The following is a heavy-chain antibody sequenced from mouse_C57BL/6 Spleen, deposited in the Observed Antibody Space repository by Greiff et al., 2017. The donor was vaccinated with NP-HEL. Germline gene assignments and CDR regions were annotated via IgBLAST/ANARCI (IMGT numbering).Heavy chain of an antibody. CDR1: GFTFTDYY. V-gene: IGHV7-3*01. CDR3: ARYHRKLFYAMDY. Sequence: DVKLVESGGGLVQPGGSLSLSCAASGFTFTDYYMSWVRQPPGKALEWLGFIRNKANGYTTEYSASVKGRFTISRDNSQSILYLQMNALRAEDSATYYCARYHRKLFYAMDYWGQGTSVTVSS. J-gene: IGHJ4*01. D-gene: IGHD2-14*01. CDR2: IRNKANGYTT.